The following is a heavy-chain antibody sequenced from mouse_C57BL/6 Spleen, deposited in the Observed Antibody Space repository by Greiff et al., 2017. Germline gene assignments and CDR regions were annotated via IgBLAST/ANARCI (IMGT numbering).Heavy chain of an antibody. CDR1: GFTFTDYY. CDR2: IRNKANGYTT. Sequence: EVQLQESGGGLVQPGGSLSLSCAASGFTFTDYYMSWVRPPPGKALEWLGFIRNKANGYTTEYSASVQGRFTISRDNSQSILYLQLKALRAEYSATHYCARDLYGSSLDWYFDVWGTGTTDTVSS. CDR3: ARDLYGSSLDWYFDV. D-gene: IGHD1-1*01. V-gene: IGHV7-3*01. J-gene: IGHJ1*03.